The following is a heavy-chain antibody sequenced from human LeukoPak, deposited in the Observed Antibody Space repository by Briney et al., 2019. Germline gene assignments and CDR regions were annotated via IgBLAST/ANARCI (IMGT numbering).Heavy chain of an antibody. D-gene: IGHD5-18*01. CDR3: ARGYSYGSDY. CDR2: ISSSGSTI. V-gene: IGHV3-48*03. Sequence: GGSLRLSCAASGFNFSSYEMNWVRQAPGKGLEWVSYISSSGSTIYYADSVKGRFTLSRDNAKNSLYLQMNSPRAEDTAVYYCARGYSYGSDYWGQGTLVTVSS. J-gene: IGHJ4*02. CDR1: GFNFSSYE.